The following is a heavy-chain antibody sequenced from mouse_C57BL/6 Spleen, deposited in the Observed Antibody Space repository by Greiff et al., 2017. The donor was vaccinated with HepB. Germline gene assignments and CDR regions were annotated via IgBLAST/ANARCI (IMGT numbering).Heavy chain of an antibody. CDR2: IDPENGDT. CDR1: GFNIKDDY. V-gene: IGHV14-4*01. CDR3: TTNGFAY. J-gene: IGHJ3*01. Sequence: VQLQQSGAELVRPGASVKLSCTASGFNIKDDYMHWVKQRPEQGLEWIGWIDPENGDTEYASKFQGKTTITADTSSNTAYLQLSSLTSEDTAVYYCTTNGFAYWGQGTLVTVSA.